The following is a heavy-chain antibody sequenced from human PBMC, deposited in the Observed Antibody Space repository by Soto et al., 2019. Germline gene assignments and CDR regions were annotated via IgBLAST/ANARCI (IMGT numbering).Heavy chain of an antibody. CDR3: ARFRGSYGMDV. CDR1: GGTFNSYT. D-gene: IGHD3-10*01. J-gene: IGHJ6*02. V-gene: IGHV1-69*02. Sequence: QVQLVQSGAEVKKPGSSVKVSCKASGGTFNSYTISWVRQAPGQGLEWMGGIIPILGIANYAQQFQGRVTITADKSTITAYMELSSLRSEDTAVYYCARFRGSYGMDVWGQGTTVTVSS. CDR2: IIPILGIA.